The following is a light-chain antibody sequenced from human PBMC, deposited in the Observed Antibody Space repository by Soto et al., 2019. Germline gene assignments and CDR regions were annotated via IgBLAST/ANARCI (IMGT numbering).Light chain of an antibody. CDR1: QSFSSSY. J-gene: IGKJ1*01. Sequence: EIVLTQAPGTLSLSPGERATLSCRASQSFSSSYLAWYQQKPGQAPRLLIYGASSRATGIPDRFSGSGSGTDFTLTISRLEPEDFAVYYCQQYGSSLSATFGQGTKVDI. V-gene: IGKV3-20*01. CDR3: QQYGSSLSAT. CDR2: GAS.